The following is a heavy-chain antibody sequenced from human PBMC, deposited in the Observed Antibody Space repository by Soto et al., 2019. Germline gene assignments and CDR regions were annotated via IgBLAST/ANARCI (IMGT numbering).Heavy chain of an antibody. Sequence: SETLSLTCTVSGGSISSGDYYWSWIRQPPGKGLEWIGYIYYGGSTFYNPSLKNRVTISLDTSKIQFSLKLSSVTAADTAVYYCVRAGGDNWFDPWGQGTLVTVSS. J-gene: IGHJ5*02. CDR3: VRAGGDNWFDP. CDR2: IYYGGST. V-gene: IGHV4-30-4*01. D-gene: IGHD3-10*01. CDR1: GGSISSGDYY.